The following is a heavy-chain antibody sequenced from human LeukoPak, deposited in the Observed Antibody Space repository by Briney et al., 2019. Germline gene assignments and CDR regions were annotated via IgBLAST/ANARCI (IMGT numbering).Heavy chain of an antibody. V-gene: IGHV4-34*01. CDR3: ASSSDILTGYYTVFFDY. CDR1: GGSFSGYY. D-gene: IGHD3-9*01. Sequence: SETLSLTCAVYGGSFSGYYWSWIRQAPGKGLEWIGEVNHSGSTNYNPSLKSRVTISVDTSKNQFSLKLSSVTAADTAVYYCASSSDILTGYYTVFFDYWGQGTLVTVSS. CDR2: VNHSGST. J-gene: IGHJ4*02.